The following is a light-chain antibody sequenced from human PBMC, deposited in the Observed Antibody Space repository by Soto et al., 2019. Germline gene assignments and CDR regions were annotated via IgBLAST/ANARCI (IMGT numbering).Light chain of an antibody. V-gene: IGKV3-11*01. CDR2: DAS. Sequence: EIVLTQSPATLSLSPGARATLSCRASQSVSSYLAWYQQKPGQAPRLLIYDASNRATGIPARFSGSGSGTDFTLTISSLEAGDFAVYYCQQRSNWALTFGGGTKVEIK. CDR3: QQRSNWALT. CDR1: QSVSSY. J-gene: IGKJ4*01.